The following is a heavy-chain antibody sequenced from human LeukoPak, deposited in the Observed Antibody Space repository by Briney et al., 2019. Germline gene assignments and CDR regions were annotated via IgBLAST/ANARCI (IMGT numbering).Heavy chain of an antibody. CDR1: GGTFSSYA. D-gene: IGHD3-22*01. V-gene: IGHV1-69*05. Sequence: SVKVSCKASGGTFSSYAISWVRQAPGQGLEWMGGIIPIFGTANYAQKLQGRVTMTTDTSTSTAYMELSSLRSEDTAVYYCARSYYDSRDKGFDYWGQGTLVTVSS. CDR2: IIPIFGTA. J-gene: IGHJ4*02. CDR3: ARSYYDSRDKGFDY.